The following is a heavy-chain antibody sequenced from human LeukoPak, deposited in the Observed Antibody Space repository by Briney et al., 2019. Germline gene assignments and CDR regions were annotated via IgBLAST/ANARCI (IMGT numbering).Heavy chain of an antibody. CDR2: INQYGNEK. V-gene: IGHV3-7*01. D-gene: IGHD3-10*01. CDR1: GFTFSTYW. CDR3: ATGTEMDRGVIINGHLDY. Sequence: GGSLRLSCAASGFTFSTYWINWVRQAPGKGLEWVANINQYGNEKYYVDSVKGRFTISRDNSKNSLYLEMNSLRAEDTAVYYCATGTEMDRGVIINGHLDYWGQGTLVTASS. J-gene: IGHJ4*02.